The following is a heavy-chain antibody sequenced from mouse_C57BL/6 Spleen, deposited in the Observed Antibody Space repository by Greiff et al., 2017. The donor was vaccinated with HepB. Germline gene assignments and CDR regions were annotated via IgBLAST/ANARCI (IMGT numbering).Heavy chain of an antibody. V-gene: IGHV5-9*01. CDR3: ARCITTVVEDYAMDY. J-gene: IGHJ4*01. D-gene: IGHD1-1*01. Sequence: EVKLVESGGGLVKPGGSLKLSCAASGFTFSSYTMSWVRQTPEKRLEWVATISGGGGNTYYPDSVKGRFTISRDNAKNTLYLQMSSLRSEDTALYYCARCITTVVEDYAMDYWGQGTSVTVSS. CDR1: GFTFSSYT. CDR2: ISGGGGNT.